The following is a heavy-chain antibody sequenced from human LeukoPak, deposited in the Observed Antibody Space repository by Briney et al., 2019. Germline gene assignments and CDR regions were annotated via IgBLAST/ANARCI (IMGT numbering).Heavy chain of an antibody. D-gene: IGHD3-16*02. V-gene: IGHV3-23*01. J-gene: IGHJ6*02. CDR2: ISGSGGST. CDR3: ARGLSPDYGMDV. Sequence: GGSLRLSCAASGFTFSSYAMSWVRQAPGKGLEWVSAISGSGGSTYYADSVKGRFTISRDNAKNTLYLQMNSLRAEDTAVYYCARGLSPDYGMDVWGQGTTVTVSS. CDR1: GFTFSSYA.